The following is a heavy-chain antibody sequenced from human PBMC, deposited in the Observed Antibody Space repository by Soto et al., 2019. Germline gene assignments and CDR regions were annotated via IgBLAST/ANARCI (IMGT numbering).Heavy chain of an antibody. J-gene: IGHJ4*02. Sequence: PSETLSLTCAVYGGSFSSYYWGWIRQPPGKGLEWIGSIYYSGSTYYNPSLKSRVTISVDTSKNQFSLKLSSVTAADTAVYYCARHSVDTAMVYDYWGQGTLVTVS. D-gene: IGHD5-18*01. CDR1: GGSFSSYY. V-gene: IGHV4-39*01. CDR2: IYYSGST. CDR3: ARHSVDTAMVYDY.